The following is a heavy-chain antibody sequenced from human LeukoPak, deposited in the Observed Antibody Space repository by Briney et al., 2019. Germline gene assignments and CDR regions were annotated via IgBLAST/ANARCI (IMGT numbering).Heavy chain of an antibody. CDR2: ISSSSSYI. D-gene: IGHD3-3*01. CDR3: AREAHYDFWSGYPADYYYMDV. CDR1: GFTFSSYS. V-gene: IGHV3-21*01. J-gene: IGHJ6*03. Sequence: GGSLRLSXAASGFTFSSYSMNWVRQAPGKGLEWVSSISSSSSYIYYADSVKGRFTISRDNAKNSLYLQMNSLRAEDTAVYYCAREAHYDFWSGYPADYYYMDVWGKGTTVTVSS.